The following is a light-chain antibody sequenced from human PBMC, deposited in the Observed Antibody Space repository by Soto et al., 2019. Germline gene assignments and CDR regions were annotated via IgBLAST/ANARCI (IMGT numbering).Light chain of an antibody. CDR2: EVS. V-gene: IGLV2-8*01. CDR3: SSYAGSNNLV. J-gene: IGLJ2*01. Sequence: QSALTQPPSASGSPGQSVTISCTGTSSDVGAYKYVSWYQQHPGKAPKLMISEVSERPSGVPDRFSGSKSGNTASLTVSGLQAEDEADYYCSSYAGSNNLVFGGGTKLTVL. CDR1: SSDVGAYKY.